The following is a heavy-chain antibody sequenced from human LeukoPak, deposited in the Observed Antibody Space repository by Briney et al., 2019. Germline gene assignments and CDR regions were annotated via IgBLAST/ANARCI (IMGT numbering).Heavy chain of an antibody. CDR1: GGSISSYY. CDR3: ARGYCSGGSCYRHGMDV. CDR2: IYYSGSP. J-gene: IGHJ6*02. Sequence: SETLPLTCTVSGGSISSYYWSWIRQPPEKGLEWIGYIYYSGSPNYSPSLKSRVTKSADTSKNQFSLRLNSVTAADTAVYYCARGYCSGGSCYRHGMDVWGQGTTVTVSS. V-gene: IGHV4-59*01. D-gene: IGHD2-15*01.